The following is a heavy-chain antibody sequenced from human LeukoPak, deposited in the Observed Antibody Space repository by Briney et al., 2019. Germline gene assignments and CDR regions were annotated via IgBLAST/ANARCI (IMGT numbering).Heavy chain of an antibody. J-gene: IGHJ4*02. V-gene: IGHV4-34*01. Sequence: SETLSLTCAVYGGSFSGYYWSWIRQPPGKGLEWIGEINHSGSTNYNPSLTSRVTISADTSKNQFSLKLSSVTAADTAVYYCARLLWFPYWGQGTLVTVSS. D-gene: IGHD3-10*01. CDR3: ARLLWFPY. CDR1: GGSFSGYY. CDR2: INHSGST.